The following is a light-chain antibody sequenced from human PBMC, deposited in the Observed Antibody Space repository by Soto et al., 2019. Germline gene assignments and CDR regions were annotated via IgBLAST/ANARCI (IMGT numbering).Light chain of an antibody. J-gene: IGLJ2*01. Sequence: QSVLTQPPSVSGAPGQRVTISCTGSSSNIGAGYDVHWYQQLPGTAPKLVIYGNRNRPSEVPDRFSGSKSGTSASLAITGLQAEDEADYYCQSYDSSLSGSKVVFGGGTKLTVL. CDR1: SSNIGAGYD. CDR3: QSYDSSLSGSKVV. CDR2: GNR. V-gene: IGLV1-40*01.